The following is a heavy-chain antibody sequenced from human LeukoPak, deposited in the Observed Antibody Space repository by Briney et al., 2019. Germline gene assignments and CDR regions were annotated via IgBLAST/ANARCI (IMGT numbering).Heavy chain of an antibody. CDR3: ARDFPVAAAHHWFDP. J-gene: IGHJ5*02. Sequence: ASVKVSCKASGYTFTGYYMHWVRQAPGQGLEWMGWINPNSGGTNYAQKFQGRVTMTRDTSISTAYMELSSLRSEDTAVYYCARDFPVAAAHHWFDPWGQGTLVTVSS. V-gene: IGHV1-2*02. D-gene: IGHD6-13*01. CDR1: GYTFTGYY. CDR2: INPNSGGT.